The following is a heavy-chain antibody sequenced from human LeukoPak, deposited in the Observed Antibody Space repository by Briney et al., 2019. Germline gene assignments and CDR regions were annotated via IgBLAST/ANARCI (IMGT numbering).Heavy chain of an antibody. CDR1: GGSISSYY. J-gene: IGHJ3*02. Sequence: NPSETLSLTCTVSGGSISSYYWSWIRQPPGKGLEWIGYIYYSGSTNYNPSLKSRVTISVDTSKNQFSLKLSSVTAADTAVYYCAREVYCSGGSCYLGAFDIWGQGTMVTVSS. CDR3: AREVYCSGGSCYLGAFDI. D-gene: IGHD2-15*01. V-gene: IGHV4-59*01. CDR2: IYYSGST.